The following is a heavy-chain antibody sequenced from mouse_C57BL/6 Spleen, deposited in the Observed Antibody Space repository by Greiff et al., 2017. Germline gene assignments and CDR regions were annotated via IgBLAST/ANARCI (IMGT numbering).Heavy chain of an antibody. V-gene: IGHV1-64*01. CDR1: GYTFTSYW. Sequence: QVQLKQPGAELVKPGASVKLSCKASGYTFTSYWMHWVKQRPGQGLEWIGMIHPNSGSTNYNEKFKSKATLTVDKSSSTAYMQLSSLTSEDAAVYYCARSPSYYAMGYWGQVASVTVSS. CDR3: ARSPSYYAMGY. J-gene: IGHJ4*01. CDR2: IHPNSGST.